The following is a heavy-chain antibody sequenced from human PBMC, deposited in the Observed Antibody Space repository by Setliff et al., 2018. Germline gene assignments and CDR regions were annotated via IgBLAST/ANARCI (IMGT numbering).Heavy chain of an antibody. Sequence: AASVKVSCKTSGYNFITFGVSWVRQPPGQGLEWMGWISPYNGNTNYAQRFQGRVTMTSDTSTTTVYMELTSLKSDDTAVYYCVRGPGPSVVVAMPFDRWGQGTLVTVSS. D-gene: IGHD5-12*01. CDR2: ISPYNGNT. J-gene: IGHJ4*02. CDR3: VRGPGPSVVVAMPFDR. CDR1: GYNFITFG. V-gene: IGHV1-18*01.